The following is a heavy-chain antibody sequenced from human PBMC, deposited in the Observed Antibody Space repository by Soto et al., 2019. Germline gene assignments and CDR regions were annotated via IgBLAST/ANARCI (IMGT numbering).Heavy chain of an antibody. Sequence: GGSLRLSCAASGFTFSSYSMNWVRQAPGKGLEWVSSISSSSSYIYYADSVKGRFTISRDNAKNSLYLQMNSLRAEDTAVYYCARDYYGSGSYFYGMDVWGQGTTVTVSS. CDR2: ISSSSSYI. V-gene: IGHV3-21*01. CDR1: GFTFSSYS. CDR3: ARDYYGSGSYFYGMDV. J-gene: IGHJ6*02. D-gene: IGHD3-10*01.